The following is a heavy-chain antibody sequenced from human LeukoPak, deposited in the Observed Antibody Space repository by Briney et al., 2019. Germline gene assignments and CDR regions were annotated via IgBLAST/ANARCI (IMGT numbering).Heavy chain of an antibody. CDR1: GGSISSYY. Sequence: SETLSLTCTVSGGSISSYYWSWIRQPAGKGLEWIGRIYTSGSTNYNPSLKSRVTISVDTSKNQFSLKLSSVTAADTAVYYCARGRYWGVTTWNWFDPWGQGTLVTVSS. V-gene: IGHV4-4*07. CDR3: ARGRYWGVTTWNWFDP. CDR2: IYTSGST. J-gene: IGHJ5*02. D-gene: IGHD4-17*01.